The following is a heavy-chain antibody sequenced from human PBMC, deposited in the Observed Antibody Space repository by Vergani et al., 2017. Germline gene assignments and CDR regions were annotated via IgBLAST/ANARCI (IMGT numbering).Heavy chain of an antibody. D-gene: IGHD6-19*01. V-gene: IGHV4-39*01. Sequence: QLQLQQSGPGLVKPSETLVLTCTVSADSISSGSYYWGWIRQPPGKSLEWIGSIYYSGPTYYNPSLKTRVSISVDTSKNQFSLKVTSVTAADTAVYFCARQXPGSGWSPGDFDDWGQGILVTVSS. J-gene: IGHJ4*02. CDR1: ADSISSGSYY. CDR3: ARQXPGSGWSPGDFDD. CDR2: IYYSGPT.